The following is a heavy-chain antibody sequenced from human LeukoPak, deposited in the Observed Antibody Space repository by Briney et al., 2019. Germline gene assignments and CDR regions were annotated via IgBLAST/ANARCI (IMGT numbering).Heavy chain of an antibody. Sequence: GGSLRLSCAASGFTFSSYAMSWVRQAQGKGLEWVSSMSDSGGNTYYADSVKGRFTISRDIFKNTLYLQMNSLRAEDTAAYYCARDDYYARSGYYHFWGQGTLVIISS. V-gene: IGHV3-23*01. CDR1: GFTFSSYA. CDR3: ARDDYYARSGYYHF. D-gene: IGHD3-22*01. CDR2: MSDSGGNT. J-gene: IGHJ4*02.